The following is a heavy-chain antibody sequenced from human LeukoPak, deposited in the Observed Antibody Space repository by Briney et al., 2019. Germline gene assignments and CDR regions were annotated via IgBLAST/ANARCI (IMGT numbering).Heavy chain of an antibody. J-gene: IGHJ3*02. CDR3: ARGGDNHAFDI. CDR2: ISGSGGST. CDR1: GFTFSSYG. V-gene: IGHV3-23*01. D-gene: IGHD1-14*01. Sequence: PGGSLRLSCAASGFTFSSYGTSWVREAPGKRLEWVSAISGSGGSTYYADSVKGRFTISRDNSKNTLYLQMNGLGAEDTAVYYCARGGDNHAFDIWGQGTVVTVSS.